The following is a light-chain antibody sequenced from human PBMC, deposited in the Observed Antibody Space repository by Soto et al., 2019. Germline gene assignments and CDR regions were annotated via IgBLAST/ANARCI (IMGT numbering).Light chain of an antibody. CDR3: QQSHITPFT. Sequence: DIQMTQSPSSLSASVGDRVTITCRASQTITNYLNWYQHKPGKAPQLLIYAASSLQSGVPSRFSGSGSGTDFTLNISSLQPEDFATYFCQQSHITPFTFGPVTKVDIQ. V-gene: IGKV1-39*01. J-gene: IGKJ3*01. CDR1: QTITNY. CDR2: AAS.